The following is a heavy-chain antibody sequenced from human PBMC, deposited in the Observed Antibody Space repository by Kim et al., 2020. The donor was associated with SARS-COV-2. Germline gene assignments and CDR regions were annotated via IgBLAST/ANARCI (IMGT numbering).Heavy chain of an antibody. J-gene: IGHJ4*02. CDR1: GFTFSDYY. CDR3: ARAFKEGYSYAPTY. CDR2: ISSSSSYT. D-gene: IGHD5-18*01. Sequence: GGSLRLSCAASGFTFSDYYMSWIRQAPGKGLEWVSYISSSSSYTNYADSVKGRFTISRDNAKNSLYLQMNSLRAEDTAVYYCARAFKEGYSYAPTYWGQGTLVTVSS. V-gene: IGHV3-11*05.